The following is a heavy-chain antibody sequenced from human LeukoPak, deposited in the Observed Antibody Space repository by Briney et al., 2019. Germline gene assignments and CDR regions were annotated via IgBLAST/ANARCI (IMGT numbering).Heavy chain of an antibody. CDR2: ISGSGGSA. D-gene: IGHD3-3*01. Sequence: PGGSLRLSCAPSGFTFSSFAMSWVRQAPGKGREWVSAISGSGGSAYYADSVKGRFAISRDNSKSTLDLQMNSLRAEDTAVYYCAKGGFAWNGYPYYFDYWGQGTLVTVSS. V-gene: IGHV3-23*01. J-gene: IGHJ4*02. CDR1: GFTFSSFA. CDR3: AKGGFAWNGYPYYFDY.